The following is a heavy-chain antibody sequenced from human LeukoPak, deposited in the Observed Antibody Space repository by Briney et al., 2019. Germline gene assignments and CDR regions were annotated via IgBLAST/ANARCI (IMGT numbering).Heavy chain of an antibody. CDR2: ISGSGCST. D-gene: IGHD3-22*01. Sequence: GGSLRLSCAASGFTFSSYAMSWVRQAPGKGLEWVSAISGSGCSTYYADSVKGRFTISRDNSKNTLYLQMNSVRAEDTAVYYCARSSYDSSGYPWFDTWGQGTLVTVSS. CDR1: GFTFSSYA. CDR3: ARSSYDSSGYPWFDT. J-gene: IGHJ5*02. V-gene: IGHV3-23*01.